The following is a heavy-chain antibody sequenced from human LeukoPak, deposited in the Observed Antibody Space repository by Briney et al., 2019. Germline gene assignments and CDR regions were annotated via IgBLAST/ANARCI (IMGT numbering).Heavy chain of an antibody. J-gene: IGHJ3*02. V-gene: IGHV1-58*02. CDR2: IVVGSGNT. CDR3: AADPALGYCSGGSCYPRPDDAFDI. D-gene: IGHD2-15*01. CDR1: GFTFTSSA. Sequence: ASVKVSCKASGFTFTSSAMQWVRQARGQRLEWIGWIVVGSGNTNYAQKFQERVTITRDMSTSTAYMELSSLRSEDTAVYYGAADPALGYCSGGSCYPRPDDAFDIWGQGTMVTVSS.